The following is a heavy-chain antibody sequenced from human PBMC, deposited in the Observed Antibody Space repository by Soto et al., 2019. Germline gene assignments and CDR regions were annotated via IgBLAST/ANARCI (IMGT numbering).Heavy chain of an antibody. Sequence: QVQLQESGPGLVKPSETLSLNCTVSGDSMTKYYWSWIRQPAGKGLEWIGRVYMSGSTNYNPSLKSRVTMSIDTSNNHFSLDLKSVTAADTAVYYCARTVGAAYYFDFWGQGALVTVSS. V-gene: IGHV4-4*07. CDR3: ARTVGAAYYFDF. J-gene: IGHJ4*02. CDR2: VYMSGST. CDR1: GDSMTKYY. D-gene: IGHD1-26*01.